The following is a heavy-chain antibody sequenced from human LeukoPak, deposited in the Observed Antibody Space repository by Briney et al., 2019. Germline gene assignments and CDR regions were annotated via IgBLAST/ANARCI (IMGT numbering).Heavy chain of an antibody. CDR1: GGSINSDH. CDR2: ISYTGST. V-gene: IGHV4-59*08. D-gene: IGHD3-16*02. CDR3: ASVRGLGVITPYLDY. Sequence: PSETLSLTRTVSGGSINSDHWSWIRQPPGKGLEWIGCISYTGSTHYNPSLKSRVTILVDTSKNHFSLKLSSVTAADTAVYYCASVRGLGVITPYLDYWGQGTLVTVSS. J-gene: IGHJ4*02.